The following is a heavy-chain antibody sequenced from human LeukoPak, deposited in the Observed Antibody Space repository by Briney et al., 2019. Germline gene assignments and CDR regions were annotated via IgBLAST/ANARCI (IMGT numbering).Heavy chain of an antibody. CDR3: AKDLVQTSGYSSGWYY. CDR2: ISGSVGTT. D-gene: IGHD6-19*01. V-gene: IGHV3-23*01. CDR1: GFTFSSYA. J-gene: IGHJ4*02. Sequence: GGSLRLSCAASGFTFSSYAMSWVRQAPGKGLEWVSAISGSVGTTYYADSVKGRFTISRDNSKNTLYLQMNSLRAEDTAVYYCAKDLVQTSGYSSGWYYWGQGTLVTVSS.